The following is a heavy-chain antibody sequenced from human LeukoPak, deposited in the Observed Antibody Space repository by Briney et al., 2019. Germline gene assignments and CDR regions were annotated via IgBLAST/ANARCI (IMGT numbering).Heavy chain of an antibody. CDR3: ARGSGVAVGMDA. J-gene: IGHJ6*02. V-gene: IGHV4-4*07. Sequence: SETLSLTCNVSGGSIASSYWSWNRQPAGKGLEWIGRFFTGGNTYYNPSLESRVTISVDTSKNQFSLRLSSVTAADTAVYYCARGSGVAVGMDAWSQGTTVIVS. CDR1: GGSIASSY. D-gene: IGHD6-19*01. CDR2: FFTGGNT.